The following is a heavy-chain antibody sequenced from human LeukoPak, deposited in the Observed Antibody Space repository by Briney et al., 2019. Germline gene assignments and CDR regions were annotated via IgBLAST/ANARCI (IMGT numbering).Heavy chain of an antibody. D-gene: IGHD3-16*02. Sequence: WIRQPPGKGLEWVSSISSSSSYIYYADSVKGRFTISRDNAKNSLYLQMNSLRAEDTAVYYCARDLYYDYVWGSYRLDGLDYWGQGTLVTVSS. CDR2: ISSSSSYI. J-gene: IGHJ4*02. CDR3: ARDLYYDYVWGSYRLDGLDY. V-gene: IGHV3-21*01.